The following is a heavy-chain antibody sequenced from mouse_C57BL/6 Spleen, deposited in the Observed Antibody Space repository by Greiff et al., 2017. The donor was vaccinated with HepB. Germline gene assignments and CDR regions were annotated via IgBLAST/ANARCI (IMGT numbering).Heavy chain of an antibody. CDR1: GYTFTSYG. CDR3: ARWQFITTVYWYFDV. Sequence: QVQLQQSGAELARPGASVKLSCKASGYTFTSYGISWVKQRTGQGLEWIGEIYPRSGNTYYNEKFKGKATLTADKSSSTAYMELRSLTSEDSAVYFGARWQFITTVYWYFDVWGTGTTVTVSS. J-gene: IGHJ1*03. D-gene: IGHD1-1*01. V-gene: IGHV1-81*01. CDR2: IYPRSGNT.